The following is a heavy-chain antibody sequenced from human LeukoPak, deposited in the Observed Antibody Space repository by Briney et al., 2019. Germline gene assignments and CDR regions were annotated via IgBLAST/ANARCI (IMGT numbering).Heavy chain of an antibody. V-gene: IGHV1-69*13. CDR2: IIPIFGTA. CDR3: ARGYSSSWYGHYFDY. CDR1: GGTFSSYA. J-gene: IGHJ4*02. Sequence: SVKVSCKASGGTFSSYAISWVRQAPGQGLEWMGGIIPIFGTANYAQKFQGRVTITADESTSTAYMELSSLRSEDTAVYYCARGYSSSWYGHYFDYWGQGTLVTVSS. D-gene: IGHD6-13*01.